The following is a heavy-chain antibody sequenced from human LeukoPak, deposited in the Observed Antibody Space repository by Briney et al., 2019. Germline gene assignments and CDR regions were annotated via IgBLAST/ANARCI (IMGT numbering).Heavy chain of an antibody. CDR2: TYYRSKWYN. CDR1: GDSVSSNSAA. CDR3: ARGTQWLVRAFDI. J-gene: IGHJ3*02. D-gene: IGHD6-19*01. V-gene: IGHV6-1*01. Sequence: SQTLSLTCAISGDSVSSNSAAWNWIRQSPSRGLEWLGRTYYRSKWYNDYAVSVKSRITINPDTSKNQFSLKLSSVTAADTAVYYCARGTQWLVRAFDIWGQGTMVTVSS.